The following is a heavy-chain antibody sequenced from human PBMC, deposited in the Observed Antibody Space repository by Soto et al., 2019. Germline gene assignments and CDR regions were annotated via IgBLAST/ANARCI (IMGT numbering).Heavy chain of an antibody. CDR2: ISSNGGST. V-gene: IGHV3-64*01. D-gene: IGHD2-2*01. J-gene: IGHJ5*02. CDR1: GFTFSSYA. CDR3: ARDAGYCSSTSCYWWFDP. Sequence: GGSLRLSCAASGFTFSSYAMHWVRQAPGKGLEYVSAISSNGGSTYYANSVKGRFTISRDNSKNTLYLQMGSLRAEDMAVYYCARDAGYCSSTSCYWWFDPWGQGTLVTVSS.